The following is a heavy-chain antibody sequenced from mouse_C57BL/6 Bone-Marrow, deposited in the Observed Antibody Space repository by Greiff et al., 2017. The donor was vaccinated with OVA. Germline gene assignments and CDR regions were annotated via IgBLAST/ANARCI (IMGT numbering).Heavy chain of an antibody. V-gene: IGHV1-50*01. CDR3: ARDTTVVATDY. Sequence: VQLQQPGAELVKPGASVKLSCKASGYTFTSYWMQWVKQRPGQGLELIGEIDPSDSYTNYNQKFKGKATLTVDTSSSTAYMQLSSLTSEDSAVYYCARDTTVVATDYWGQGTTLTVSS. CDR2: IDPSDSYT. CDR1: GYTFTSYW. D-gene: IGHD1-1*01. J-gene: IGHJ2*01.